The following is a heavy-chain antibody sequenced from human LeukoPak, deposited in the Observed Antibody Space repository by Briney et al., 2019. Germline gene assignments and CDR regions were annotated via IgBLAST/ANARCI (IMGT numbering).Heavy chain of an antibody. J-gene: IGHJ5*02. V-gene: IGHV4-39*07. D-gene: IGHD2-8*01. CDR3: ARGFRVIDP. CDR1: AGSVNSSPYY. Sequence: SDTLSLTCTVSAGSVNSSPYYWGWVRQPPGKGLEWIGSIHYSGNTYYNPSLKSRVTISVDTSKNQFSLKLSSVTAADTAVYYCARGFRVIDPWGQGTLVTVSP. CDR2: IHYSGNT.